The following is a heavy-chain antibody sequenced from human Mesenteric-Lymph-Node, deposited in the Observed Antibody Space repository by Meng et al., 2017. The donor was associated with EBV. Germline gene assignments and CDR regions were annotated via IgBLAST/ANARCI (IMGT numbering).Heavy chain of an antibody. V-gene: IGHV6-1*01. CDR1: GDSVSSSSAA. J-gene: IGHJ4*02. D-gene: IGHD3-10*01. CDR3: ARVTLWFGELEY. Sequence: QVQLQQSGPGLVKPSQTLPLTCVLSGDSVSSSSAAWTWIRQSPSRGLEWLGRTYYRSKWYNDYAVFVKSRITINPDTSKNQFSLQLNSVTPEDTAVYYCARVTLWFGELEYWGQGTLVTV. CDR2: TYYRSKWYN.